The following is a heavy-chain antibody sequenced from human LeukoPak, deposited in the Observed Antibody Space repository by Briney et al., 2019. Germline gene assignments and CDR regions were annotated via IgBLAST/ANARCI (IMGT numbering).Heavy chain of an antibody. Sequence: HPGGSLRLSCAASGFTFSSYWMHWVRQAPGKGLVWVSRINSDGSSTGYADSVKGRFTISRDNAKNTLYLQMNSLRAEDTAVYYCARDFFWSGYYVDYWGQGTLVTVSS. D-gene: IGHD3-3*01. CDR1: GFTFSSYW. CDR3: ARDFFWSGYYVDY. V-gene: IGHV3-74*01. CDR2: INSDGSST. J-gene: IGHJ4*02.